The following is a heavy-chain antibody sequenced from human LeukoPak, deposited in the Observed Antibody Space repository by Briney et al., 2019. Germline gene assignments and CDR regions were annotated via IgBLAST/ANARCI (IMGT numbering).Heavy chain of an antibody. D-gene: IGHD4-17*01. V-gene: IGHV1-18*01. J-gene: IGHJ6*02. Sequence: EASVKVSCKASGYTFTSCGISGVRQAPGQGLEWMGWISAYNGNTNYAQKLQGRVAMTTDTSTSTAYMELRSLRSDDTAVYYCARDIDGDYGCGYGMDVWGQGTTVTVSS. CDR1: GYTFTSCG. CDR2: ISAYNGNT. CDR3: ARDIDGDYGCGYGMDV.